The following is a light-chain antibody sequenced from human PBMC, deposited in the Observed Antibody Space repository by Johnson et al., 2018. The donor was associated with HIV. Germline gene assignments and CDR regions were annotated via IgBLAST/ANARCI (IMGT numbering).Light chain of an antibody. Sequence: QSVLTQPPSMSAAPGQKVTISCSGSSSNIGNNYVSWYQQLPGTAPKLLIYDNDKRPSGIPDRFSASKSDTSATLGITGLQTGDEANYYCGTWDGGLSINVFGTGPEVTVL. J-gene: IGLJ1*01. CDR3: GTWDGGLSINV. CDR2: DND. CDR1: SSNIGNNY. V-gene: IGLV1-51*01.